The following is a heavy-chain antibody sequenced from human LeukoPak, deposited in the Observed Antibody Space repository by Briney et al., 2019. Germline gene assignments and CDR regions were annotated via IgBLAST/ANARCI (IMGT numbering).Heavy chain of an antibody. V-gene: IGHV3-23*01. D-gene: IGHD6-13*01. CDR2: ISGSGGST. CDR3: AKESGSSSWYADY. CDR1: GFTFRSYA. Sequence: PGGSLRLSCTASGFTFRSYAMSWVRQAPGKGLEWVSAISGSGGSTYYADSVKGRFTISRDNSKNTLYLQTNSLRAEDTAVYYCAKESGSSSWYADYWGQGTLVTVSS. J-gene: IGHJ4*02.